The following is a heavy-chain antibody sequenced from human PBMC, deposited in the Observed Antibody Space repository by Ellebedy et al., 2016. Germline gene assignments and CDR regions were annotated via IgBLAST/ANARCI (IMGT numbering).Heavy chain of an antibody. CDR2: VFYGGST. CDR1: GGSVDTYY. V-gene: IGHV4-59*02. D-gene: IGHD3-22*01. J-gene: IGHJ4*02. CDR3: VRDVSLYSSSPSFDF. Sequence: SETLSLXXTVSGGSVDTYYWTWIRQSPGKGLEWIGYVFYGGSTKYNPSLRSRVTISLDTSKNQFSLKMTSVAAADTAVYYCVRDVSLYSSSPSFDFWGQGTLVTVSS.